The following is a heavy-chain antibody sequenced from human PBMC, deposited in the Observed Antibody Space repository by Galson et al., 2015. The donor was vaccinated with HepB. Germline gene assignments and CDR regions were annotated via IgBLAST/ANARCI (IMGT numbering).Heavy chain of an antibody. CDR2: ISSSSSYI. CDR3: ARGPTRTNNVVVPAAIYP. Sequence: SLRLSCAASGFTFSSYSMSWVRQAPGKGLEWVSSISSSSSYIYYADSVKGRFTISRDNAKNSLYLQMNSLRAEDTAVYYCARGPTRTNNVVVPAAIYPWGQGTLVTVSS. D-gene: IGHD2-2*02. CDR1: GFTFSSYS. J-gene: IGHJ5*02. V-gene: IGHV3-21*01.